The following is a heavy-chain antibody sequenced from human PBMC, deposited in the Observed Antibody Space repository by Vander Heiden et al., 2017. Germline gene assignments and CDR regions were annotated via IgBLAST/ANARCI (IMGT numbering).Heavy chain of an antibody. CDR2: ISWNSGSI. D-gene: IGHD6-6*01. CDR3: AKETVYSSSSPYYYGMDV. V-gene: IGHV3-9*01. Sequence: EVQLVESGGGLVQPGRSLRLSCAASGFTFDDYAMHWVRQAPGKGLEWVSGISWNSGSIGYADSVKGRFTISRDNAKNSLYLQMNSLRAEDTALYYCAKETVYSSSSPYYYGMDVWGQGTTVTVSS. J-gene: IGHJ6*02. CDR1: GFTFDDYA.